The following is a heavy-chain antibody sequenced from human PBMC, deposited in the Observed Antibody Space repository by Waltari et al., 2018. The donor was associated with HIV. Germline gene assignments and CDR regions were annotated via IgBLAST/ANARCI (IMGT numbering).Heavy chain of an antibody. Sequence: QVQLQQWGAGLLKPSETLSLTCAVYGGSFSGYYWSWIRQPPGKGLEWIGEINHSGSTNYNPSLKSRVTISVDTSKNQFSLKLSSVTAADTAVYYCARHSTSGYDPLYYYGMDVWGQGTTVTVSS. J-gene: IGHJ6*02. V-gene: IGHV4-34*01. CDR2: INHSGST. CDR1: GGSFSGYY. D-gene: IGHD5-12*01. CDR3: ARHSTSGYDPLYYYGMDV.